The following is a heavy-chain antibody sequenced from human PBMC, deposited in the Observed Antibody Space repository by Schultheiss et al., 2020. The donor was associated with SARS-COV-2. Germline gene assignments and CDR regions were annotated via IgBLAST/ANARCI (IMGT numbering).Heavy chain of an antibody. V-gene: IGHV4-61*08. Sequence: SETLSLTCIVSGDSINNGAYCWSWIRQPPGKGLEWIGYIYYSGSNNYNPSLKSRVTISVDTSKNQFSLNLSSVTAADTAVYYCARASWVVVAADNWFDPWGQGTLVTVSS. D-gene: IGHD2-15*01. CDR3: ARASWVVVAADNWFDP. CDR1: GDSINNGAYC. CDR2: IYYSGSN. J-gene: IGHJ5*02.